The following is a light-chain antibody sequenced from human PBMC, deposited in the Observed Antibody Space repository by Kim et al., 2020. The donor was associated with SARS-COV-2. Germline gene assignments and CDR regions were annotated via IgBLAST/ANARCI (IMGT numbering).Light chain of an antibody. Sequence: YELTQPPSMSVFPGQTASITCSGDKLGDKYACWYQQKPGQSPVLIIYQDNKRPSGIPERFSGSNSGNTATLTISGTQAVDEADYYCQAWDSSTAFYVFGTGTKVTVL. CDR3: QAWDSSTAFYV. V-gene: IGLV3-1*01. CDR1: KLGDKY. CDR2: QDN. J-gene: IGLJ1*01.